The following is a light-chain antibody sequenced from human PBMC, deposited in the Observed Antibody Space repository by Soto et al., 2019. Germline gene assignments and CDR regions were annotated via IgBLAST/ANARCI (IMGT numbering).Light chain of an antibody. V-gene: IGKV1-39*01. CDR1: QSISRN. CDR3: EQSYTTASIT. Sequence: DIQMTQSPSSLSASVGDRVTITCRASQSISRNLNWYQHKPGKAPKLLIYAASSLQNGVPSRFXGGGSGTEFTLSISSLQPEDFGTYYCEQSYTTASITFGQGTRLEIK. J-gene: IGKJ5*01. CDR2: AAS.